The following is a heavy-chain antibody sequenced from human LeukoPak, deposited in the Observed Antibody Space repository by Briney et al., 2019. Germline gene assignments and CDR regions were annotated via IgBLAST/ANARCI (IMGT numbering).Heavy chain of an antibody. Sequence: SETLSLTCAVYGGSFSGYYWSWIRQPPGKGLEWIGEINHSGSTNYNPSLKSRVTISVDRSKNQFSLKLSSVTAADTAVYYCARDGDAVSAAIAGAFDLWGRGTMVTVSS. D-gene: IGHD2-2*01. CDR1: GGSFSGYY. CDR2: INHSGST. CDR3: ARDGDAVSAAIAGAFDL. J-gene: IGHJ3*01. V-gene: IGHV4-34*01.